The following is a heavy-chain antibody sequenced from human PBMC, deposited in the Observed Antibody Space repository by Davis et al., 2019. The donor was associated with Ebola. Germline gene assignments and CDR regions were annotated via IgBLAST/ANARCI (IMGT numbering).Heavy chain of an antibody. Sequence: GESLKISCAASGFTFDDYAMHWVRQAPGKGLEWVSGISWNSGSIGYADSVKGRFTISRDNAKNSLYLQMNSLRAEDTALYYCAKDLKGGYALYYYYGMDVWGQGTTVTVSS. D-gene: IGHD5-12*01. J-gene: IGHJ6*02. CDR1: GFTFDDYA. CDR3: AKDLKGGYALYYYYGMDV. CDR2: ISWNSGSI. V-gene: IGHV3-9*01.